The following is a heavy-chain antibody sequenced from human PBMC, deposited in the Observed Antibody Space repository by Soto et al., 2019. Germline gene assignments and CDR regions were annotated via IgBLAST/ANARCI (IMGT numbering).Heavy chain of an antibody. CDR2: IYHSGGT. J-gene: IGHJ1*01. D-gene: IGHD2-8*01. CDR3: AATSGGTLYYHT. CDR1: GGSISRGGYS. Sequence: SETLSLTCTVSGGSISRGGYSWTWIRQPPGEGLEWIGYIYHSGGTYYNPSLKSRVSMSSDRSQNQFSLEVNPVTAADTAVYFCAATSGGTLYYHTWGQGILVTVSS. V-gene: IGHV4-30-2*01.